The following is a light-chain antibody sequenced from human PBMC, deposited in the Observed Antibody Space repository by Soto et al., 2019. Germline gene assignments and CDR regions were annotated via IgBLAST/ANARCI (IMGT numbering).Light chain of an antibody. V-gene: IGKV3-15*01. CDR2: GAS. J-gene: IGKJ1*01. Sequence: EIVMTQSPATLSVSPGERATLSCRASQCVSSNLAWYQRKPGQAPRLLIYGASTRATGIPARFSGSGSGTEFTRTISSLQSEDFAVYYCQQYNNWPWTFGQGTKVEIK. CDR1: QCVSSN. CDR3: QQYNNWPWT.